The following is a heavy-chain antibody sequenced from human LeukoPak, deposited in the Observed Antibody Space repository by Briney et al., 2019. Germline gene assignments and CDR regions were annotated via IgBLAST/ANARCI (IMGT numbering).Heavy chain of an antibody. J-gene: IGHJ4*02. CDR3: AREGRDGYNFNY. D-gene: IGHD5-24*01. CDR1: GFTFSNSS. CDR2: ISYDGNNK. V-gene: IGHV3-30-3*01. Sequence: GGSLRLSCAASGFTFSNSSMHWVRQAPGKGLEWVAVISYDGNNKYYTDSVKGRFTISRDTSKNTLYLQMNSLRAEDRAVYYCAREGRDGYNFNYWGQGTLITVSS.